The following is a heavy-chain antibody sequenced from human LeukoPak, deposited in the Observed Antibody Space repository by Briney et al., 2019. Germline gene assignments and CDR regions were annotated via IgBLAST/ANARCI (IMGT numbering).Heavy chain of an antibody. D-gene: IGHD5-18*01. CDR1: GFTFDDYA. Sequence: GGSLRLSCAASGFTFDDYAMHWVRQAPGKGLEWVSGISWNSGSIGYADSVKGRFTISRDNAKNSLYLQMNSLRAEDTALYYCAKDMGGRDLNTAMKFGYFDYWGQGTLVTVSS. J-gene: IGHJ4*02. CDR2: ISWNSGSI. V-gene: IGHV3-9*01. CDR3: AKDMGGRDLNTAMKFGYFDY.